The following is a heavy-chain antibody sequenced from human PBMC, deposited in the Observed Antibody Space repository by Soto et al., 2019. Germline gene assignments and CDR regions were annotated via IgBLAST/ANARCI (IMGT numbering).Heavy chain of an antibody. CDR3: ARPYSYASTNNWFDP. V-gene: IGHV4-34*01. CDR2: INHSGST. J-gene: IGHJ5*02. D-gene: IGHD5-18*01. Sequence: PSETLSLTCAVYGGSFSGYYWSWIRQPPGKGLEWIGEINHSGSTNYNPSLKSRVTISVDTSKNQFSLKLSSVTAADTAVYYCARPYSYASTNNWFDPWGQGTLVTVSS. CDR1: GGSFSGYY.